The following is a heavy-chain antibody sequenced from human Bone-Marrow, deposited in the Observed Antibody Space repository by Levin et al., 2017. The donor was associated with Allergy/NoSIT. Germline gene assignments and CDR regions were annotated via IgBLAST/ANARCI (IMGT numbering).Heavy chain of an antibody. V-gene: IGHV1-2*02. J-gene: IGHJ4*02. CDR1: GYSFTAYY. CDR2: IDPKDGYP. Sequence: KTGESLKISCTASGYSFTAYYLHWVRQAPGQGLEWMGWIDPKDGYPRYGQRFQGRVTLTRDTSISTAYMELSSLTSGDTAVYYCARALAIDVFVAPGEFWGQGTVITVSS. CDR3: ARALAIDVFVAPGEF. D-gene: IGHD2-2*01.